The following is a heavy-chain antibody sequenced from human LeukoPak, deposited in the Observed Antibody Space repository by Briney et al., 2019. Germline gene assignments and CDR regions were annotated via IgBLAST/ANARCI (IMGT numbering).Heavy chain of an antibody. CDR1: GFTVSNNY. D-gene: IGHD6-13*01. Sequence: GGSLRLSCAASGFTVSNNYMNWVRQAPGKGLEWVSTIYSGGSTYYADSVKGRFTISRHNSKNTLDLQMNSLRAEDTAVYYCAGPVYTTSWYYFDYWGQGTLATVSS. V-gene: IGHV3-53*04. J-gene: IGHJ4*02. CDR2: IYSGGST. CDR3: AGPVYTTSWYYFDY.